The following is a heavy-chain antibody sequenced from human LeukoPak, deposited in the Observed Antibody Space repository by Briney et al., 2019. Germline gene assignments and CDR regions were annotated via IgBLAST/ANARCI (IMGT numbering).Heavy chain of an antibody. CDR1: GFTVSSNY. D-gene: IGHD2-15*01. CDR3: ARDGSGHCSGGSCYGWFDP. J-gene: IGHJ5*02. Sequence: QPGGSLRLSCAASGFTVSSNYMSWVRQAPGKGLEWVSVIYSGGSTYYADSVNGRFTISRDNSKNTLYLQMNSLRAEDSAVYYCARDGSGHCSGGSCYGWFDPCGQGTLVTVSS. V-gene: IGHV3-66*01. CDR2: IYSGGST.